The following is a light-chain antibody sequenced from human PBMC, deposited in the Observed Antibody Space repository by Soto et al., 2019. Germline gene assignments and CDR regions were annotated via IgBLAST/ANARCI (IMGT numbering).Light chain of an antibody. J-gene: IGKJ2*01. CDR3: QQRSNWPHT. CDR1: QSVSSY. Sequence: EIVLTQSPATLSLSPGERATLSCRASQSVSSYLAWYQHKPGQAPRLLIYDAPNRATGILARFSGSGSGTDFTLTISSLEPEDFAVYYCQQRSNWPHTFGPGTKLEIK. CDR2: DAP. V-gene: IGKV3-11*01.